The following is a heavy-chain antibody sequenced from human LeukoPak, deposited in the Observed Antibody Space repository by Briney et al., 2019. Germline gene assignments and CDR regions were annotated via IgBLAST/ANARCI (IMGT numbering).Heavy chain of an antibody. CDR1: GGSISSSSYY. CDR3: ASNTYYYGSGRVFDY. CDR2: IYYSGST. Sequence: SETLSLTCTVSGGSISSSSYYWGWIRQPPGKGLEWIGSIYYSGSTYYNPSLKGRVTISVDTSKNQFSLKLSSVTAADTAVYYCASNTYYYGSGRVFDYWGQGTLVTVSS. J-gene: IGHJ4*02. D-gene: IGHD3-10*01. V-gene: IGHV4-39*07.